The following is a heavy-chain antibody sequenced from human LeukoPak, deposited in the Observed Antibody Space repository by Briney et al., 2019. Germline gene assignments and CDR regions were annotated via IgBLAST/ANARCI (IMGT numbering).Heavy chain of an antibody. J-gene: IGHJ4*02. CDR2: ISWNSGSI. CDR1: GFTFDDYA. V-gene: IGHV3-9*01. D-gene: IGHD4-23*01. Sequence: GRSLRLSCAASGFTFDDYAMHWVPEAPGKGLEWVSGISWNSGSIGYADTVKGRFTISRDNAKNSLYLQMNSLRAEDTALYYCAKDIGDYGGNSGPFDYWGQGTLVTVSS. CDR3: AKDIGDYGGNSGPFDY.